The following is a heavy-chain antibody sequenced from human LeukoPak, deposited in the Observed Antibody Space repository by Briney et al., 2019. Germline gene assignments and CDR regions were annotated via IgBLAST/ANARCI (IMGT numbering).Heavy chain of an antibody. Sequence: SVKVSCKASGGTFSSYAISWVRQAPGQGLEWMGGIIPIFGTANYAQKFQGRVTITADESTSTAYMELSSLRSEDTAAYYCARVPYDFWSGQTKYYFDYWGQGTLVTVSS. CDR3: ARVPYDFWSGQTKYYFDY. J-gene: IGHJ4*02. CDR2: IIPIFGTA. V-gene: IGHV1-69*01. D-gene: IGHD3-3*01. CDR1: GGTFSSYA.